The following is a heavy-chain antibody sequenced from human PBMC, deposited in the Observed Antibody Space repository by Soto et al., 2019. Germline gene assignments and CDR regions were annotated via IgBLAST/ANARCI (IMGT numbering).Heavy chain of an antibody. CDR1: GFTLITFSDAW. J-gene: IGHJ6*02. CDR2: IKSKPDGWTT. D-gene: IGHD3-16*01. CDR3: TTRMGYYDPYDRYV. Sequence: WGSLRFPCAVSGFTLITFSDAWRSWLRQAPGKVLECDGRIKSKPDGWTTDYAAPVKGRFTISRDDSKNTLYLQRNKLETVDTAVYYCTTRMGYYDPYDRYVWSQGTTVTV. V-gene: IGHV3-15*01.